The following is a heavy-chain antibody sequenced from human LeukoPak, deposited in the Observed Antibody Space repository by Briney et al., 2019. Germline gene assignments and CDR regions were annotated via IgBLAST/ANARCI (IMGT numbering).Heavy chain of an antibody. D-gene: IGHD6-13*01. CDR3: ARDQGQQLVRGFDY. CDR2: ISSSSYI. V-gene: IGHV3-21*01. Sequence: GGSLRLSCAASGFTFNQYSMNWVRQAPGKGLEWVSSISSSSYIYYADSVKGRFTISRDNAKNSLYLQMNSPRAEDTAVYYCARDQGQQLVRGFDYWGQGTLVTVSS. J-gene: IGHJ4*02. CDR1: GFTFNQYS.